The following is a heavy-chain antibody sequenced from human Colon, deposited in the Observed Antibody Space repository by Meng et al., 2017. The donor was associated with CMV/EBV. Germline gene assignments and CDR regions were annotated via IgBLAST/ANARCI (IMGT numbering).Heavy chain of an antibody. CDR1: GYTFTSYG. Sequence: ASVKVSCKASGYTFTSYGISWVRQAPGQGREWMGWISAYNGNTNYAQKLQGRVTMTTDTSTSTAYMELRSLRSDDTAVYYCARAGGLVWYYGMDVWGQGTTVTVSS. D-gene: IGHD6-19*01. V-gene: IGHV1-18*01. J-gene: IGHJ6*02. CDR2: ISAYNGNT. CDR3: ARAGGLVWYYGMDV.